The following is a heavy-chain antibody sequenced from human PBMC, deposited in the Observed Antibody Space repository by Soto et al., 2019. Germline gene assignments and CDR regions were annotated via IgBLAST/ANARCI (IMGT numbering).Heavy chain of an antibody. Sequence: SETLSLTCTVSGGSISSGGYYWSWIRQHPGKGLEWIGYIYYSGSTNYNPSLKSRVTISVDKSKNQFSLKLSSVTAADTAVYYCARYRIAAAGTIRWFDPWGQGTLVTVSS. D-gene: IGHD6-13*01. J-gene: IGHJ5*02. CDR3: ARYRIAAAGTIRWFDP. V-gene: IGHV4-31*03. CDR2: IYYSGST. CDR1: GGSISSGGYY.